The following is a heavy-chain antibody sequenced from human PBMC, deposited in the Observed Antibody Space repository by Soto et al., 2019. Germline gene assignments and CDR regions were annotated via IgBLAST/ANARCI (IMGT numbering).Heavy chain of an antibody. CDR3: AREGLRWSMLDY. D-gene: IGHD4-17*01. CDR1: GGSISSYY. V-gene: IGHV4-59*01. Sequence: SETLSLTCTVSGGSISSYYWSWIRQPPGKGLEWIGYIYYSGSTNYNPPLKSRVTISVDTSKNQFSLKLSSVTAADTAVYYCAREGLRWSMLDYWGQGTLVTVSS. J-gene: IGHJ4*02. CDR2: IYYSGST.